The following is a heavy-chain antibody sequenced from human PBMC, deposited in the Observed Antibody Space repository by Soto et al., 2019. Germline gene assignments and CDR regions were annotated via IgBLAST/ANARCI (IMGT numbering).Heavy chain of an antibody. CDR1: GGSISSSSYY. CDR3: ARGRAEAANFYHYHAMDV. J-gene: IGHJ6*02. Sequence: XETLSLTCTVSGGSISSSSYYWGWIRQPPGKGLEWIGSIYYSGSTYHNPSLKSRVTISVDTSKNQFSLKLNSVTAADTAVYYCARGRAEAANFYHYHAMDVWGQGTTVTVSS. CDR2: IYYSGST. V-gene: IGHV4-39*07. D-gene: IGHD2-15*01.